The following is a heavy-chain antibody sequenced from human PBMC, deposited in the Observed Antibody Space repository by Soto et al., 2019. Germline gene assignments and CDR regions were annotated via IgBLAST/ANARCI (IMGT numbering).Heavy chain of an antibody. D-gene: IGHD3-10*01. Sequence: GGSLRLSCTASGFTFGDYAMSWFRQAPGKGLEWVGFIRSKAYGGTTEYAASVKGRFTISRDDSKSIAYLQMNSLKTEDTAVYYCTRDFRVTQDHAVYGSGSYYAFDIWGQGTMVTVSS. CDR2: IRSKAYGGTT. CDR3: TRDFRVTQDHAVYGSGSYYAFDI. CDR1: GFTFGDYA. V-gene: IGHV3-49*03. J-gene: IGHJ3*02.